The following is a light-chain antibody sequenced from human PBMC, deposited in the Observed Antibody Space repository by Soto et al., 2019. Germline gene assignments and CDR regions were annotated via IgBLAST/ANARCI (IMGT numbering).Light chain of an antibody. CDR3: QQYNDWEAWT. CDR2: GAS. V-gene: IGKV3D-15*01. CDR1: QSVTTQ. Sequence: EIVLTQSPGTLSLSPGETATLSCRASQSVTTQLAWYQQKRGRAPRLIIHGASRRATGIPDRISGSGSGTDFTLTISSLQSEDFAVYHCQQYNDWEAWTFGQGTKVDIK. J-gene: IGKJ1*01.